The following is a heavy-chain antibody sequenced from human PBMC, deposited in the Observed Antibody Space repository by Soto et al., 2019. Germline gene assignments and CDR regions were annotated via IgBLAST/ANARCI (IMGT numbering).Heavy chain of an antibody. CDR2: ISAYNGNT. CDR1: GYTFTSYG. CDR3: ARDGALGENYYCYGMDV. V-gene: IGHV1-18*01. Sequence: QVQLVQSGAEVKKPGASVKVSCKASGYTFTSYGISWVRQAPGQGLEWMGWISAYNGNTNYAQKLQGRVTMTTDTAKSTAYMELRSLRSDDTAVYYCARDGALGENYYCYGMDVWGQGTTVTVSS. D-gene: IGHD3-16*01. J-gene: IGHJ6*02.